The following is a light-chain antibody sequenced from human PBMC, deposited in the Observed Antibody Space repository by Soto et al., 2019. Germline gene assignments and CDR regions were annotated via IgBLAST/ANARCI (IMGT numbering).Light chain of an antibody. CDR3: ASKTTSSTVL. J-gene: IGLJ2*01. V-gene: IGLV2-14*03. Sequence: QSVLTQPSSMSGSPGQSITISCTGTSSDIGAYEHVSWYQQRPGRAPKVLIYDVRIRPSEVSNRFSGSKSGDTASLTISGIQAEDEAVYYCASKTTSSTVLFGGGTKLTVL. CDR2: DVR. CDR1: SSDIGAYEH.